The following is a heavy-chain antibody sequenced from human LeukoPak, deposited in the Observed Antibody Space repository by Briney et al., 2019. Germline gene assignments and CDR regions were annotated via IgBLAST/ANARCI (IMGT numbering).Heavy chain of an antibody. CDR2: SDPESGKT. J-gene: IGHJ4*01. D-gene: IGHD3-16*01. CDR1: GYIFTELS. Sequence: ASVKVSCKVSGYIFTELSMHWVRQSPGKGLEWMGGSDPESGKTVYAQNFQGRVTMTEDTSADTAYMELSSLRSEDTAVYYCAIDTVYYDPPSYWGQGTLVTVSS. V-gene: IGHV1-24*01. CDR3: AIDTVYYDPPSY.